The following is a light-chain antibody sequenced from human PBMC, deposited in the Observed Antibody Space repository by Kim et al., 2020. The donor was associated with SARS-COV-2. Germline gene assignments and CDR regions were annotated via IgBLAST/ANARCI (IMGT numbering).Light chain of an antibody. Sequence: AAVGDRVHITCRASQDMANSLAWYQQKPGKVPQVLIYAASTLQSGVPSRFSGSGSGTEFTLTIGSLQTEDVATYYCQKYNSAPWTFGPGTKVDIK. CDR1: QDMANS. V-gene: IGKV1-27*01. CDR3: QKYNSAPWT. J-gene: IGKJ1*01. CDR2: AAS.